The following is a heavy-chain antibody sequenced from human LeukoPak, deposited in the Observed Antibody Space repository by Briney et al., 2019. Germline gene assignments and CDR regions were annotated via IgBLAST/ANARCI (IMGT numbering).Heavy chain of an antibody. CDR3: YISGWTVDIDN. D-gene: IGHD6-19*01. Sequence: PGGSLRLSCSASGVIFSSHAMHWVRQAPGKGLEYVSGISDNGGSTFYADSVKGRFTISRDNSKNTLYLQMSSLRGEDTALYYCYISGWTVDIDNWGQGTLVTVTS. V-gene: IGHV3-64D*06. CDR1: GVIFSSHA. CDR2: ISDNGGST. J-gene: IGHJ4*02.